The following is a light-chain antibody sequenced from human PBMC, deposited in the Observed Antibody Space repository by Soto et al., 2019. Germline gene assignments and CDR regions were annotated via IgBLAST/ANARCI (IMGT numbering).Light chain of an antibody. J-gene: IGLJ1*01. CDR2: EAS. V-gene: IGLV2-18*02. CDR1: STYFVSYNR. Sequence: SVLPQPPSVSGSPGQSVTISYTGTSTYFVSYNRVSWYQQPPGTAPKLIIYEASNRPSGVPDRFSGSKSGNTASLTISGLQAEDEADYYCCSYAASNTFVFGTGTKVTVL. CDR3: CSYAASNTFV.